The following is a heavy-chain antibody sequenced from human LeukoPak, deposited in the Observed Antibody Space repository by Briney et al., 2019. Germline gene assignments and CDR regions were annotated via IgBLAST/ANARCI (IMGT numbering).Heavy chain of an antibody. J-gene: IGHJ4*02. Sequence: SETLSLTCCVSGGSINSGYWSWIRQPPGKGLEWIGLLYPSGSTNYNPSLKSRVTISVDTSRTQFSLKLSSMTAADTAVYYCAGGHYPLEYWGQGTLVTVSS. D-gene: IGHD1-26*01. CDR3: AGGHYPLEY. CDR1: GGSINSGY. V-gene: IGHV4-59*01. CDR2: LYPSGST.